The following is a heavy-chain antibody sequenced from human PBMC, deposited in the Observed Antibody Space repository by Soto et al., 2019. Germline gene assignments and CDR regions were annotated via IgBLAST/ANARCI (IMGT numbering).Heavy chain of an antibody. Sequence: GSGPTLVNPPQTLTLTCTFSGFSLSTSGVGVGWIRQPPGKALEWLALIYWNDDKRYSPSLKSRLTITKDTSKNQVVLTMTNMDPVDTATYYCAHRRFVMVRGVIITDYYYGMDVWGQGTTVTVSS. D-gene: IGHD3-10*01. CDR3: AHRRFVMVRGVIITDYYYGMDV. J-gene: IGHJ6*02. CDR2: IYWNDDK. CDR1: GFSLSTSGVG. V-gene: IGHV2-5*01.